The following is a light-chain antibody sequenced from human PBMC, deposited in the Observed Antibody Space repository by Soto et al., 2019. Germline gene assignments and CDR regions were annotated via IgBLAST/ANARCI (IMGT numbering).Light chain of an antibody. Sequence: DILFTQSPSTLSLSPQARATLSCMASQSVSSYLAWYQQKPGQAPRLLIYDASNRAAGIPARFSGSGSGTDFTLTLSSLEPEDFAVYYCQQRSNWSITFGQGTRLEIK. CDR3: QQRSNWSIT. V-gene: IGKV3-11*01. CDR1: QSVSSY. CDR2: DAS. J-gene: IGKJ5*01.